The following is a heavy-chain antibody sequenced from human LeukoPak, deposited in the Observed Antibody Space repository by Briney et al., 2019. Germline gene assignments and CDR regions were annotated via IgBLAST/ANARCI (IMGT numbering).Heavy chain of an antibody. Sequence: SETLSLTCTVPGVSFSVAGFYWTWVRQHPGKGLECIGFIDFSVTTYYNPSRGGGVTISVETSKNRCSWKRTAVTAANRTVYFCARNFWSGYGYFDYWGQGDLVTVSS. CDR2: IDFSVTT. D-gene: IGHD3-3*01. V-gene: IGHV4-31*03. J-gene: IGHJ4*02. CDR1: GVSFSVAGFY. CDR3: ARNFWSGYGYFDY.